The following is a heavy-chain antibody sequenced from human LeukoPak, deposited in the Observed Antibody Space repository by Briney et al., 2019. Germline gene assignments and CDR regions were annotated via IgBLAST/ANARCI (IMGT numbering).Heavy chain of an antibody. CDR2: IYYRGST. Sequence: NPSETLSLTCTVSGGSISSYYWSWLRQPPGKGLEWIGYIYYRGSTSYNPSLKSRVTILVDTSKNQFSLKLSSVTAADTAVYYCARQSYGDYFDYWGQGTLVTVSS. CDR3: ARQSYGDYFDY. J-gene: IGHJ4*02. D-gene: IGHD4-17*01. CDR1: GGSISSYY. V-gene: IGHV4-59*08.